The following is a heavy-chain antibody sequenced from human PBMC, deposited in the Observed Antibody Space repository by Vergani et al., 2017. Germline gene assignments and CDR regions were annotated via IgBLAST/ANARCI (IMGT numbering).Heavy chain of an antibody. V-gene: IGHV4-59*01. CDR3: ARVFYYGSVNYSLDV. CDR2: INYSGST. CDR1: GGSISPYY. D-gene: IGHD3-10*01. Sequence: QVQLQESGPGLVKPSETLSLTCTVSGGSISPYYWSWIRQPPGKGLEWIGYINYSGSTKCNPSLKSRVTISLDTSKNLFSLKLSSVTAADTAVYYCARVFYYGSVNYSLDVWGKGTTGTVSS. J-gene: IGHJ6*04.